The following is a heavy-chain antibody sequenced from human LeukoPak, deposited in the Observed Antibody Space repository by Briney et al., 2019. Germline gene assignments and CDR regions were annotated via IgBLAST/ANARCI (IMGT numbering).Heavy chain of an antibody. V-gene: IGHV3-30*02. CDR2: LRYDGITK. J-gene: IGHJ4*02. CDR1: GFTVSSYG. D-gene: IGHD2-2*02. Sequence: GGSLRLSCAASGFTVSSYGMHWLRQAPGKGLEWVAFLRYDGITKYYADSVKGRFTVSRDISENTLYLQMNSLRPEDTAVYYCAREGYCTSTSCYTTAYFDYWGQGILVTVSS. CDR3: AREGYCTSTSCYTTAYFDY.